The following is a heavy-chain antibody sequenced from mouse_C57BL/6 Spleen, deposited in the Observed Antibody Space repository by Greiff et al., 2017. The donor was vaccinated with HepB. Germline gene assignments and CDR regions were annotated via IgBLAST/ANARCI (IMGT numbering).Heavy chain of an antibody. CDR1: GYTFTSYG. J-gene: IGHJ3*01. CDR3: ARSYYGSSYGAWFAY. Sequence: EVQVVESGAELVRPGSSVKMSCKTSGYTFTSYGINWVKQRPGQGLEWIGYIYIGNGYTEYNEKFKGKATLTSDTSSSTAYMQLSSLTSEDSAIYFCARSYYGSSYGAWFAYWGQGTLVTVSA. D-gene: IGHD1-1*01. CDR2: IYIGNGYT. V-gene: IGHV1-58*01.